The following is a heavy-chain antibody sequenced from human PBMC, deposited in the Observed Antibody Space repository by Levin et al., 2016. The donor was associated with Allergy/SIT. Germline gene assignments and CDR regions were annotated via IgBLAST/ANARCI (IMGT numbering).Heavy chain of an antibody. Sequence: GESLKISCTASGFNFSSYAMHWVRQAPGKGLAWVAVMSYDGIDKYYADSVKGRFTISRDNSKHTLYLQMNSLRADDTALYYCARDFAYSRSYPGNYYYGLDVWGQGTTVTVSS. D-gene: IGHD1-26*01. CDR1: GFNFSSYA. J-gene: IGHJ6*02. V-gene: IGHV3-30*04. CDR2: MSYDGIDK. CDR3: ARDFAYSRSYPGNYYYGLDV.